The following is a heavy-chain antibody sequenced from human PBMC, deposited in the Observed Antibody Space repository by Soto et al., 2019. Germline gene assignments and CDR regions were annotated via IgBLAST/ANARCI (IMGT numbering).Heavy chain of an antibody. CDR3: ARDSVGSGYD. CDR1: GGSISGYY. D-gene: IGHD5-12*01. J-gene: IGHJ4*02. V-gene: IGHV4-59*01. Sequence: QVQLQESGPGLVKPSETLSLTCAVSGGSISGYYWSWIRQPPGKRLEWIGYIYYSGYTNYNPSLKSRVTISVDRSNNQFSLELRSVTASDTAVYYCARDSVGSGYDWGQGTLVTVSS. CDR2: IYYSGYT.